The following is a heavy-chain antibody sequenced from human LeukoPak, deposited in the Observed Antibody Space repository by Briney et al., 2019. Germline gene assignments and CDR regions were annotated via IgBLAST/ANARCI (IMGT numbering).Heavy chain of an antibody. J-gene: IGHJ4*02. V-gene: IGHV4-39*07. CDR3: ARAGSGSYSHIDY. CDR2: IYYSGST. CDR1: GGSISSSSYY. D-gene: IGHD1-26*01. Sequence: SETLSLTCTVSGGSISSSSYYWGWIRQPPGKGLEWIGSIYYSGSTYYNPSLKSRVTISVDKSKNQFSLKLSSVTAADTAVYYCARAGSGSYSHIDYWGQGTLVTVSS.